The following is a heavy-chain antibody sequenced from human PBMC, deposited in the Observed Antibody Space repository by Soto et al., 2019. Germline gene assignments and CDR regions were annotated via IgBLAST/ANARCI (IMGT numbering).Heavy chain of an antibody. CDR1: GFTLNADG. D-gene: IGHD3-16*01. J-gene: IGHJ5*02. CDR2: ISYDGPNK. CDR3: ARKGMLHHNWFDT. V-gene: IGHV3-30*03. Sequence: QVQLVESGGGVVQPGRSLRLSCAASGFTLNADGIHWVRQATGTGLEWVSVISYDGPNKYYADSVKGRFTISRDTSENTVYLPMNSLRPEDTAAYYCARKGMLHHNWFDTWGQGTLATVSS.